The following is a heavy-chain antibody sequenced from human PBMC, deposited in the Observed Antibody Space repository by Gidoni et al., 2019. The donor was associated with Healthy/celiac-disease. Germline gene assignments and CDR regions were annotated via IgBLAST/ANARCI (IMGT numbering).Heavy chain of an antibody. CDR2: IKQDGSEK. CDR3: ARNPQLALDY. D-gene: IGHD6-6*01. Sequence: EVQLVESGGGLVQPGGSLGLSCSASGFTFSSYWMSWVRQYPGKGLQWVANIKQDGSEKYYVDSVKGLFTISRDNAKNSLYLQMNSLRAEDTAVYYCARNPQLALDYWGQGTLVTVSS. J-gene: IGHJ4*02. CDR1: GFTFSSYW. V-gene: IGHV3-7*03.